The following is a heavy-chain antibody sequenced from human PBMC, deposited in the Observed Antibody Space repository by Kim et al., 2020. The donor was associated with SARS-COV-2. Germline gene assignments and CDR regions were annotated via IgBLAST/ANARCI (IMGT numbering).Heavy chain of an antibody. CDR3: ARGGYSSSWSIGEAFDF. Sequence: GGSLRLSCAASGFTFSDFAFHWVRQAPGKGLEWVAVISDDANNKYDAESVKGRFTISRDNSKNTLYLQMNSLRAEDTAVYYFARGGYSSSWSIGEAFDFWGQGTMVTVSS. D-gene: IGHD6-13*01. CDR1: GFTFSDFA. J-gene: IGHJ3*01. V-gene: IGHV3-30*04. CDR2: ISDDANNK.